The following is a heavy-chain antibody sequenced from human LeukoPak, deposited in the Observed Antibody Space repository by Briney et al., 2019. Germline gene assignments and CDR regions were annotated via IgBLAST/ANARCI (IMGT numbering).Heavy chain of an antibody. CDR2: VHYTGSA. CDR1: GGSISDQY. J-gene: IGHJ5*02. CDR3: ARWKYTSLPNWFDP. D-gene: IGHD2-2*02. V-gene: IGHV4-59*11. Sequence: SETLSLTCTVSGGSISDQYWSWIRQPPGKGLEWIGYVHYTGSARYSPSLKTRVTISVDTVTDQFALKLTSVTAAATAVYFCARWKYTSLPNWFDPWGQGTLVTVPS.